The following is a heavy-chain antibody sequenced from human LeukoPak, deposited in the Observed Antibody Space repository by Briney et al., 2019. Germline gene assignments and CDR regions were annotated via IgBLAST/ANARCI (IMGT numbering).Heavy chain of an antibody. CDR1: GFTFSTYA. J-gene: IGHJ4*02. V-gene: IGHV3-23*01. CDR3: AKGESHPKYYFDY. D-gene: IGHD3-10*01. CDR2: ISGSDGRA. Sequence: GGSLRLSCAASGFTFSTYAMRWVRQAPGKGLEWVSTISGSDGRAYYADSVKGRFTISRDNSKNTQYLQMNSLRAEDTAVYYCAKGESHPKYYFDYWGQGTLVTVSP.